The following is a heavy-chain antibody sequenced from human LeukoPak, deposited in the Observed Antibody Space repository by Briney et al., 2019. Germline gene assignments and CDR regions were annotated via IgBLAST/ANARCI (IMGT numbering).Heavy chain of an antibody. D-gene: IGHD4-17*01. CDR3: ARSYYGDYGQNYFDY. CDR2: ISSSSSYI. CDR1: GFTFSSYG. J-gene: IGHJ4*02. V-gene: IGHV3-21*01. Sequence: GGSLRLSCAASGFTFSSYGMHWVRQAPGKGLEWVSSISSSSSYIYYADSVKGRFTISRDNAKNSLYLQMNSLRAEDTAVYYCARSYYGDYGQNYFDYWGQGTLVTVSS.